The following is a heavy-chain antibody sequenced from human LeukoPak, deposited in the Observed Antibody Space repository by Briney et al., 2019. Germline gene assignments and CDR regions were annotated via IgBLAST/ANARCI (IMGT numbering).Heavy chain of an antibody. CDR2: ISYDGSNK. D-gene: IGHD1-26*01. J-gene: IGHJ4*02. CDR3: AKDRGLVGAIDY. V-gene: IGHV3-30*04. Sequence: GGSLRLSCAASGFTFNSYAMHWVRQAPGKGLEWVAVISYDGSNKYYADSVKGRFTISRDNSKNTLYLQMNSLRAEDTAVYYCAKDRGLVGAIDYWGQGTLVTVSS. CDR1: GFTFNSYA.